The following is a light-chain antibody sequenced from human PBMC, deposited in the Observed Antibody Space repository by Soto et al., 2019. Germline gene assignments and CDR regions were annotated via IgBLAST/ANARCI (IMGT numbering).Light chain of an antibody. J-gene: IGKJ2*01. CDR1: QTVLYSSNNKNY. V-gene: IGKV4-1*01. CDR3: QQYYSTPYT. Sequence: DIVMTQSADSLAVSLGERGTINCKSSQTVLYSSNNKNYLAWYQLKPGQPPKLLIYWASTRESGVPDRFSGSGSGTDFTLTISSLQAEDVAVYYCQQYYSTPYTFGQGTKLELK. CDR2: WAS.